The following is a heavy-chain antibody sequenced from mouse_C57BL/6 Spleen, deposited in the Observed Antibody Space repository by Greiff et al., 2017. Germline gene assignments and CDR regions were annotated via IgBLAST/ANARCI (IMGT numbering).Heavy chain of an antibody. V-gene: IGHV1-64*01. Sequence: QVQLQQPGAELVKPGASVKLSCKASGYTFTSYWMHWVKQRPGQGLEWIGMIHPNSGSTNYNEKFKSKATLTVDKSSSTAYMQLSSLTSEDSAVYYCARTAYDYGLAYWGQGTLVTVSA. CDR1: GYTFTSYW. J-gene: IGHJ3*01. CDR2: IHPNSGST. D-gene: IGHD2-4*01. CDR3: ARTAYDYGLAY.